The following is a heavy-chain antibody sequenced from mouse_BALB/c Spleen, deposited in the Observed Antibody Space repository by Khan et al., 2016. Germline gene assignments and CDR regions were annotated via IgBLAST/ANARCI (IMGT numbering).Heavy chain of an antibody. V-gene: IGHV3-2*02. J-gene: IGHJ1*01. CDR3: TRGRYYGSRWYFDV. CDR1: GYSITSDYA. CDR2: ISYSGST. D-gene: IGHD1-1*01. Sequence: EVQLQESGPGLVKPSQSLSLTCTVTGYSITSDYAWNWIRQFPGNKLQWMGYISYSGSTSDNPSLKSRISITRDTSKNQFFLQLNSVTAEDTATYYWTRGRYYGSRWYFDVWDAGTTVTVSS.